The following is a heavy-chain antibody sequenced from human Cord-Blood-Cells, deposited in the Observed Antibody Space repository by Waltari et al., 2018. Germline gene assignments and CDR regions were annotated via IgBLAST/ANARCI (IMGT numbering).Heavy chain of an antibody. CDR1: GFTFSRYA. J-gene: IGHJ3*02. CDR3: ARGRNDAFDI. Sequence: QVQQVESGGGVVQPGGSLRLSCAASGFTFSRYAMHWVRQAPGKGLEWVAVISYDGSNKSYADSVKGRFTISSDNSKNTLYLQMNSLRAEDTAVYYCARGRNDAFDIWCQGTMVTVSS. CDR2: ISYDGSNK. V-gene: IGHV3-30*04.